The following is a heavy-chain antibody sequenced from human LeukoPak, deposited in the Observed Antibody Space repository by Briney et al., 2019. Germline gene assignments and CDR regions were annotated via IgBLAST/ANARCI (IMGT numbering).Heavy chain of an antibody. CDR3: GRGGGVDILTGFQY. CDR1: GGTFNRLA. CDR2: IIPLFGTA. V-gene: IGHV1-69*13. D-gene: IGHD3-9*01. J-gene: IGHJ4*02. Sequence: SVKVSCKASGGTFNRLALSWVRQAPGQGLEWMGGIIPLFGTANYAQKFQGRVSITADDSTRTASMELRRLRSEDTAVYYCGRGGGVDILTGFQYWGQGTLVTVSS.